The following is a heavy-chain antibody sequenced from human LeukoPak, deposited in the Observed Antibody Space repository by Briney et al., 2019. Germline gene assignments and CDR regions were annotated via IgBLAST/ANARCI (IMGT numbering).Heavy chain of an antibody. V-gene: IGHV3-15*01. Sequence: GGSLRLSCAASGFTFSNAWMSWVRQAPGKGLEWVGRIKSKTDGGTTDYAAPVKGGFTISRDDSKNTLYLQMNSLKTEDTAVYYCTTDIAAAGTDYWGQGTLVTVSS. D-gene: IGHD6-13*01. J-gene: IGHJ4*02. CDR1: GFTFSNAW. CDR3: TTDIAAAGTDY. CDR2: IKSKTDGGTT.